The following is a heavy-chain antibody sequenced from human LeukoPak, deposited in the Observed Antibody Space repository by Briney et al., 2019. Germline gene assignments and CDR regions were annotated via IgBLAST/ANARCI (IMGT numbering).Heavy chain of an antibody. Sequence: SSETLSLTCTVSGGSISSYYWSWIRQPPGKGLEWIGYIYYSGSTNYNPSLKSRVTISVDTSKNQFSLKLSSVTAADTAVYYCARDRAATGRQGGPALPGWYFDLWGRGTLVTVSS. CDR2: IYYSGST. CDR1: GGSISSYY. CDR3: ARDRAATGRQGGPALPGWYFDL. J-gene: IGHJ2*01. D-gene: IGHD3-10*01. V-gene: IGHV4-59*01.